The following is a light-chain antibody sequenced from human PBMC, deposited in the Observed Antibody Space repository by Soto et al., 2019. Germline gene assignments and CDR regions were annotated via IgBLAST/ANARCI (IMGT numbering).Light chain of an antibody. CDR3: QHYGSARFT. J-gene: IGKJ3*01. CDR2: GAS. V-gene: IGKV3-20*01. Sequence: EIVLTQSPGTLSLSPGERATLYCRASQSVSSSYLAWYQQKPGQAPRLLIYGASSRATGIPDRFSGSGSGTDFTLTISSLEPEDFAVYYCQHYGSARFTFGPGTKVDVK. CDR1: QSVSSSY.